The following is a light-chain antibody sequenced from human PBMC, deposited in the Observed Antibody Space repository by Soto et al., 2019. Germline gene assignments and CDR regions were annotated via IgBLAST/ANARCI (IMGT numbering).Light chain of an antibody. CDR1: QNISDY. J-gene: IGKJ2*03. CDR2: AAS. V-gene: IGKV1-39*01. CDR3: QQIFGTRYS. Sequence: DIQMTQSPSSLSASVGDRVTLTCRASQNISDYLNWYQQKPGKAPNPLIYAASTLLGGVPSRFSGSGSGTDFTLTISILEPEDFVTYYCQQIFGTRYSFGQGTKLEIK.